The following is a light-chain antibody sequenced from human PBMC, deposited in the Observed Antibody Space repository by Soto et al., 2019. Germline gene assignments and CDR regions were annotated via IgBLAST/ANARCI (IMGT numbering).Light chain of an antibody. J-gene: IGLJ1*01. CDR2: EVS. CDR1: SSDVGGYNY. Sequence: QSALTQPASVSGSPGQSITISCTGTSSDVGGYNYVSWFQHHPGKAPKLIIYEVSYRPSGVSARFSGSKSGDTASLTISGLQAEDEADYYCSSFTNTITRYALGTGTKLTVL. V-gene: IGLV2-14*01. CDR3: SSFTNTITRYA.